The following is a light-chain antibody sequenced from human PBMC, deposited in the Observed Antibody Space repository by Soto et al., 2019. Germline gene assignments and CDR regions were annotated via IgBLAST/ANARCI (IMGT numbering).Light chain of an antibody. J-gene: IGLJ2*01. Sequence: QSVLTQSSSASASLGSSVKLTCTLSSGHSTYIISWHQHQPGKAPRYLMKLEGSGNYNKGSGVPDRFSGSSSGADRYLIISNLQSEDEADYYCETWYSNILIVGGGTKLTVL. CDR2: LEGSGNY. V-gene: IGLV4-60*03. CDR3: ETWYSNILI. CDR1: SGHSTYI.